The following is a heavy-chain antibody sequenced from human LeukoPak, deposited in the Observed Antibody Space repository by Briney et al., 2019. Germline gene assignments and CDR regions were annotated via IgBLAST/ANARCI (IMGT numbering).Heavy chain of an antibody. V-gene: IGHV1-58*02. CDR3: AAEITMVRGVIVDY. CDR1: GFTFTSSA. J-gene: IGHJ4*02. D-gene: IGHD3-10*01. CDR2: IVVGSGNT. Sequence: SVKVSCRASGFTFTSSAMQWVRQARGQRLEWIGWIVVGSGNTNYAQKFQERVTITRDMSTSTAYMELSSLRSEDTAVYYCAAEITMVRGVIVDYWGQGTLVTVSS.